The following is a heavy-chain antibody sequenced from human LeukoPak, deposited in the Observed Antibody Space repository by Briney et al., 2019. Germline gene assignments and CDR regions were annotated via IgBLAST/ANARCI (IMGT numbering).Heavy chain of an antibody. Sequence: ASVKVSCKSSVYPFTRYGISWVRQAPGQGLEWMGWISAYNGNTNYAQKLQGRVTMTTSTSTSTAYMELRSLRSDDTAVYYCTRLRFWCGPRGNWFDPWGQGTLVTVSS. D-gene: IGHD3-3*01. CDR2: ISAYNGNT. CDR3: TRLRFWCGPRGNWFDP. V-gene: IGHV1-18*01. J-gene: IGHJ5*02. CDR1: VYPFTRYG.